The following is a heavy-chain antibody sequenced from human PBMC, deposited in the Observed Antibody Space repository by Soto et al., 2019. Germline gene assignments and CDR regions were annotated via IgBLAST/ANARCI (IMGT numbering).Heavy chain of an antibody. CDR2: IGRDGGKI. J-gene: IGHJ4*02. CDR1: GFTFSSYA. Sequence: GGSLRLSCAASGFTFSSYAMSWVRQAPGKGLEWVANIGRDGGKIYCVDSVKGRFTISRDNAKNSLYLQMSSLRLDDTAVYYCARLNWVMDRVPLTGFDFWGQETPVTVSS. CDR3: ARLNWVMDRVPLTGFDF. V-gene: IGHV3-7*01. D-gene: IGHD3-16*01.